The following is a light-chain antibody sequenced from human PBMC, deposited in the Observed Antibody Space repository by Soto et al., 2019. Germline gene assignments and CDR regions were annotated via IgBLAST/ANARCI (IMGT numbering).Light chain of an antibody. J-gene: IGLJ2*01. CDR2: DVS. CDR1: SSDIGGYNY. CDR3: SSYTTSSTSV. Sequence: QSVQTQAASVSRSPGQSNSITCTGTSSDIGGYNYVSWYQQHPGKAPKLMIFDVSNRPSGVSNRFSGSKSGNTASLTISGLQAEDEADYYCSSYTTSSTSVFGGGTKVTVL. V-gene: IGLV2-14*01.